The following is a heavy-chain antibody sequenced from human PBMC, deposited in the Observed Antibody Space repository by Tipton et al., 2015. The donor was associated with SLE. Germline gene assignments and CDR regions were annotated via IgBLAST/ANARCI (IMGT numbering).Heavy chain of an antibody. V-gene: IGHV4-59*01. CDR3: ARDRYCSGGSCYYYYGMDV. J-gene: IGHJ6*02. Sequence: LSLSCTVSGGSISSYYWSWIRQPPGKGLEWIGYIYYSGSTNYNPSLKSRVTISVDTSKNQFSLKLSSVTAADTAVYYCARDRYCSGGSCYYYYGMDVWGQGTTVTVSS. CDR2: IYYSGST. D-gene: IGHD2-15*01. CDR1: GGSISSYY.